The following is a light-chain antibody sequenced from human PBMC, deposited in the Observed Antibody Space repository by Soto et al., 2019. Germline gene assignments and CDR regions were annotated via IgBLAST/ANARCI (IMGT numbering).Light chain of an antibody. J-gene: IGKJ2*01. V-gene: IGKV3-20*01. CDR1: QSVSSSY. CDR3: QQYYSSPV. Sequence: EIVLTQSPGTLSLSPGERATLSCRASQSVSSSYLAWYQQKPGQAPRLLIYGASSRATGIPDRFSGSGSGSDFTLTISSLQAEDAAVYYCQQYYSSPVFGQGTKVEIK. CDR2: GAS.